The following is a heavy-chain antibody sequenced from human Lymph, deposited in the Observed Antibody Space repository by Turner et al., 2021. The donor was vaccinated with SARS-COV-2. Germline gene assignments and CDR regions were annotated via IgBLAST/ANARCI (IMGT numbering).Heavy chain of an antibody. D-gene: IGHD6-19*01. CDR3: ARHGFSGWYGGGMDV. Sequence: QVQLQESGPGLVKPSETLSLTCTVSGGSISSYYWSWIRQPPGKGLEWIGDIHYSGSTNYNPSLKSRVTISVDTSKNQFSLKLNSVTAADTAVYYCARHGFSGWYGGGMDVWGQGTTVTVSS. CDR1: GGSISSYY. V-gene: IGHV4-59*08. CDR2: IHYSGST. J-gene: IGHJ6*02.